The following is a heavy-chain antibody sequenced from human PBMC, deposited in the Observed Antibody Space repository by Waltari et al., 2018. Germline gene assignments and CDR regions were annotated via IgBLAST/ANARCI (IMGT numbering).Heavy chain of an antibody. D-gene: IGHD6-19*01. V-gene: IGHV3-74*01. CDR1: GFSFSNYV. CDR3: ARLEAEQWLGDY. J-gene: IGHJ4*02. CDR2: ISGDGAT. Sequence: EVQLVESGGGLVQPVESLTLSCAASGFSFSNYVMHWVRQAPGQVLVWRSRISGDGATYYADSVEGRFTVSRDNARNTVFLQLNSLRGDDTAVYYCARLEAEQWLGDYWGQGTLVTVAS.